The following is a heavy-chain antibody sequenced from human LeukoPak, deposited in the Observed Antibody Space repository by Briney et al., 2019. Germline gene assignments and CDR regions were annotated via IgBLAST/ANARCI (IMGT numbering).Heavy chain of an antibody. Sequence: ASVKVSCKASGYTFTSYDINWVRQATGQGLEWMGWINPNSGGTNYAQKFQGRVTMTRDTSISTAYMELSRLRSDDTAVYYCARDQDCGGDSCYEYFQLWGQGTLVTVSS. J-gene: IGHJ1*01. CDR2: INPNSGGT. CDR1: GYTFTSYD. D-gene: IGHD2-15*01. CDR3: ARDQDCGGDSCYEYFQL. V-gene: IGHV1-2*02.